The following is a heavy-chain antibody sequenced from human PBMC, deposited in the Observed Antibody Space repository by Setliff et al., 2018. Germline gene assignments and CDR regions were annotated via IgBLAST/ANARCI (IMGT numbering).Heavy chain of an antibody. CDR2: ISSSSSYI. V-gene: IGHV3-21*01. CDR3: ARTTSRDGYSS. Sequence: VSVKVSCAASGFTFSSYSMNWVRQAPGKGLEWVSSISSSSSYIYYADSVKGRFTISRDNAKNSLYLQMNSLRAEDTAVYYCARTTSRDGYSSWGQGTLVTVSS. J-gene: IGHJ5*02. CDR1: GFTFSSYS. D-gene: IGHD4-4*01.